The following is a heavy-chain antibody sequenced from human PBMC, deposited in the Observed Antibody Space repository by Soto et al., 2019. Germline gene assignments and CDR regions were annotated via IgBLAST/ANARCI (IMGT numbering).Heavy chain of an antibody. CDR3: AGSSGWYETFDY. J-gene: IGHJ4*02. CDR2: YSGST. V-gene: IGHV4-59*01. D-gene: IGHD6-19*01. CDR1: GGSISSYY. Sequence: QVQLQESGPGLVKPSETLSLTCTVSGGSISSYYWSWIRQPPGKGLEWIGDYSGSTNYNPSLKSRVTISVDTSRNQFSLKLSSVTAADTAVYYCAGSSGWYETFDYWGQGTLVTVSS.